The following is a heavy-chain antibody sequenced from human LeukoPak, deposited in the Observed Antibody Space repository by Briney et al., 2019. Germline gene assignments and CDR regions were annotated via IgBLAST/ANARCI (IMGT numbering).Heavy chain of an antibody. D-gene: IGHD1-26*01. CDR1: GFTFSGSA. Sequence: GGSLRLSCAASGFTFSGSAMHWVRQASGKGLEWVGRIRSKANSYATAYAASVKGKFTISRDDSKNTAYLQMNSLKTEDTAVYYCTSYSGSYHYWGQGTLVTVSS. J-gene: IGHJ4*02. CDR3: TSYSGSYHY. V-gene: IGHV3-73*01. CDR2: IRSKANSYAT.